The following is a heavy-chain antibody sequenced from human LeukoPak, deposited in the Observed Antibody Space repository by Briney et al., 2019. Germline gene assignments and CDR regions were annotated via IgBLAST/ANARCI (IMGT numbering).Heavy chain of an antibody. CDR2: ISSSSSTI. CDR3: AGEAATPRLLWFGELGGYFDY. J-gene: IGHJ4*02. CDR1: GFTFSSYS. V-gene: IGHV3-48*01. Sequence: GGSLRLSCAASGFTFSSYSMNWVRQAPGKGLEWVSYISSSSSTIYYADSVKGRFTISRDNAKNSLYLQMNSLRAEDTAVYYCAGEAATPRLLWFGELGGYFDYWGQGTLVTVSS. D-gene: IGHD3-10*01.